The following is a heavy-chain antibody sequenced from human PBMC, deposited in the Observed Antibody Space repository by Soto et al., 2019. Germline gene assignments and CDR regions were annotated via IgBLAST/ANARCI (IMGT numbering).Heavy chain of an antibody. CDR2: ISGSGGST. J-gene: IGHJ4*02. Sequence: GGSLRLSCAASGFTFSSYAMSWVRQAPGKGLEWVSAISGSGGSTYYADSVKGRFTISRDNSKNTLYLQMNSLRAEDTAVYYCAKDLRGAAAGTNYFDYWGQGTLVTVS. V-gene: IGHV3-23*01. CDR3: AKDLRGAAAGTNYFDY. D-gene: IGHD6-13*01. CDR1: GFTFSSYA.